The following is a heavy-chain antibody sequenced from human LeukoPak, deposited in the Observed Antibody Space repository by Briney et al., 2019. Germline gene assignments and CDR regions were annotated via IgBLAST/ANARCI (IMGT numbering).Heavy chain of an antibody. Sequence: GGSLSLSCAASGFTFSRYEMNWVRQALGKGLEWVTYISSIGSTILYADSVKGRITLSRDNAKNSLYLQMNSLRAEDTAVYYCARDCGGGSCYGPYDAFDIWGQGTMVTVSS. CDR3: ARDCGGGSCYGPYDAFDI. CDR1: GFTFSRYE. V-gene: IGHV3-48*03. D-gene: IGHD2-15*01. J-gene: IGHJ3*02. CDR2: ISSIGSTI.